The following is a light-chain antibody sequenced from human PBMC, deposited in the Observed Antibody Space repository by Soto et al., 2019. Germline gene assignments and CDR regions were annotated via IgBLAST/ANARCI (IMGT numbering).Light chain of an antibody. V-gene: IGKV3-15*01. CDR3: LQYHYWWT. CDR2: GAS. CDR1: QSISNN. J-gene: IGKJ1*01. Sequence: IVMTQSPATLSLSPGEKATLSCRASQSISNNFAWFQQKPGQVPRLLIYGASNRATGVSARFSGSGSGTECTLTISSLQSEDFAVYYCLQYHYWWTFGQGPKVEIK.